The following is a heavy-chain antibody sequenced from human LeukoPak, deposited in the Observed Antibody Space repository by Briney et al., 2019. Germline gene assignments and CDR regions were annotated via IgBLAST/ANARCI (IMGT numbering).Heavy chain of an antibody. CDR3: AKPSGYMYYFDY. CDR1: GFTFSSYG. V-gene: IGHV3-30*18. CDR2: ISYDGSNK. J-gene: IGHJ4*02. D-gene: IGHD3-3*01. Sequence: GGSLRLSCAASGFTFSSYGMHWVRQAPGKGLEWVAVISYDGSNKYYADSVKGRFTVSRDNSKNTLYLQMNSLRAEDTAVYYRAKPSGYMYYFDYWGQGTLVTVSS.